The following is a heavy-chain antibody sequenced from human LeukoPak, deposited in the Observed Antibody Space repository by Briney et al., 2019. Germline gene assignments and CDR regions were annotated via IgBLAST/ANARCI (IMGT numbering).Heavy chain of an antibody. CDR3: ARVSSSLTKYYFDY. V-gene: IGHV4-39*07. Sequence: SETLSLTCTVSGGSISSSSYYWGWIRQPPGKGLEWIGEINHSGSTNYNPSLKSRVTISVDTSKNQFSLKLSSVTAADTAVYYCARVSSSLTKYYFDYWGQGTLVTVSS. J-gene: IGHJ4*02. CDR1: GGSISSSSYY. CDR2: INHSGST. D-gene: IGHD6-13*01.